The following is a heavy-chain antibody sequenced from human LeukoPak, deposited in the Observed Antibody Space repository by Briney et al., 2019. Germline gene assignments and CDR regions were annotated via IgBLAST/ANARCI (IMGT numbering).Heavy chain of an antibody. J-gene: IGHJ4*02. CDR3: ARGGYSSRARPPDY. CDR2: ISSSSSYI. D-gene: IGHD6-13*01. CDR1: GFTFSSYS. Sequence: PGGSLRLSCAASGFTFSSYSMTWVRQAPGKGLEWVSSISSSSSYIYYADSVKGRFTISRDNAKNSLYLQMNSLRAEDTAVYYCARGGYSSRARPPDYWGQGTLVTVSS. V-gene: IGHV3-21*01.